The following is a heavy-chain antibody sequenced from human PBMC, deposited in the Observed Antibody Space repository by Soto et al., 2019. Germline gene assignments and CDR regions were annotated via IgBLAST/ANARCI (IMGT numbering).Heavy chain of an antibody. Sequence: SETLSLTCAVYGGSFSDYHWTWIRQPPGKGLEWIGEITNSGTANYNPSLRGRVTISEDTSKNQFSLKLSSVTAADTAVYYCARHSKTNTMVRGVIIQAFDYWGQGTLVTVSS. CDR2: ITNSGTA. CDR1: GGSFSDYH. CDR3: ARHSKTNTMVRGVIIQAFDY. D-gene: IGHD3-10*01. V-gene: IGHV4-34*01. J-gene: IGHJ4*02.